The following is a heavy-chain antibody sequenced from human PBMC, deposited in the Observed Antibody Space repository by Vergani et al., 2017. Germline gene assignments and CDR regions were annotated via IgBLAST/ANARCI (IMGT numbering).Heavy chain of an antibody. V-gene: IGHV4-31*03. D-gene: IGHD3-22*01. CDR3: ARGEIDYYDSSGYYGY. CDR2: IYYSGST. CDR1: GGSISSGGYY. Sequence: QVQLQESGPGLVKPSQTLSLTCTVSGGSISSGGYYWSWIRQHPGKGLEWIGYIYYSGSTYYNPSLKSRVTISVDTSKNQCSLKLSSVTAADTAVYYCARGEIDYYDSSGYYGYWGQGTLVTVSS. J-gene: IGHJ4*02.